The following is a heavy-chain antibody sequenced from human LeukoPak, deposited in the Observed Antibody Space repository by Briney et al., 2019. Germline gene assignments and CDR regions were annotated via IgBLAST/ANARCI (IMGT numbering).Heavy chain of an antibody. Sequence: SETLSLTCAVYGGSFSGYYWSWIRQPPGKGLEWIGEINHSGSTNYNPSLKSRVTISVDPSKNRFSLKLSSVTAADTAVYYCAGPQDHYSNYDYWGRGTLVTVSS. CDR2: INHSGST. J-gene: IGHJ4*02. D-gene: IGHD4-11*01. CDR3: AGPQDHYSNYDY. V-gene: IGHV4-34*01. CDR1: GGSFSGYY.